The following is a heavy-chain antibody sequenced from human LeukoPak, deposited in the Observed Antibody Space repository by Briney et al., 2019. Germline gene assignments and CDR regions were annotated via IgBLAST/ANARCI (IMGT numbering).Heavy chain of an antibody. D-gene: IGHD3-22*01. CDR2: TYHSGTA. Sequence: SEPLSLTCTVSGGSINSGGYYWGWIRQHPEKGLEWIGYTYHSGTAYYNPSLQSRVTISVDTSKNQFSLNLSSVTAADTAVYYCARRPDDSGNYYQNWFDPWGQGNLVTVSS. V-gene: IGHV4-31*03. CDR1: GGSINSGGYY. CDR3: ARRPDDSGNYYQNWFDP. J-gene: IGHJ5*02.